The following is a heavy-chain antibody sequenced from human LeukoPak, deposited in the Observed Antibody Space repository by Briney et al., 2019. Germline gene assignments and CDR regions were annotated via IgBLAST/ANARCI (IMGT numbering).Heavy chain of an antibody. CDR2: ISSNGDST. J-gene: IGHJ4*02. D-gene: IGHD1-26*01. Sequence: QPGGSLRLSCSASGFPFSTYAMHWVRQAPGKRLEYVSDISSNGDSTYYADSVKGRFTISRDNSKNTLYLQMSSLRLEDTAVYYCARERSWYFDYWGQGTLVTVSS. CDR1: GFPFSTYA. V-gene: IGHV3-64D*06. CDR3: ARERSWYFDY.